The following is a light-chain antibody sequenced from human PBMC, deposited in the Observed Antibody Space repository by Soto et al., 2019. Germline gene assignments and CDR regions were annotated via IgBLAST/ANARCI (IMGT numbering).Light chain of an antibody. CDR3: SSYTRSSTLEVV. CDR1: SSDVGGYNY. CDR2: EVS. Sequence: QSALTQPASVSGSPGQSITISCTGTSSDVGGYNYVSWYQQHPGKAPKLMIYEVSNRPSGVSNRFSGSKSGNTASLTISGLQAEEEADYYCSSYTRSSTLEVVFGGGTKLTVL. V-gene: IGLV2-14*01. J-gene: IGLJ2*01.